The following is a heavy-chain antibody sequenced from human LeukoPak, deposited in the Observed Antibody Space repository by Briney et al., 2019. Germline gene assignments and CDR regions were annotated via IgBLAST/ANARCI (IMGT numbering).Heavy chain of an antibody. Sequence: PGGSLRLSCAASGFTFSSYSMNWVRQAPGKGLEWVSSISSSSSYIYYADPVKGRFTISRDNAKNSLYLQMNSLRAEDTAVYYCARGLPRGYSYGQNWFDPWGQGTLVTVSS. CDR1: GFTFSSYS. J-gene: IGHJ5*02. CDR3: ARGLPRGYSYGQNWFDP. CDR2: ISSSSSYI. D-gene: IGHD5-18*01. V-gene: IGHV3-21*01.